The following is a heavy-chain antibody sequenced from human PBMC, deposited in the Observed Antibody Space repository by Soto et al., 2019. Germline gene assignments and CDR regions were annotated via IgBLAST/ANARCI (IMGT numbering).Heavy chain of an antibody. CDR1: GGSISSYY. D-gene: IGHD6-13*01. Sequence: SETLSLTCTVSGGSISSYYWSWIRQSPGKGLEWIGYIYYSGTTNYNPSLKSRVTISVDTSKNQFSLKLSSVTAADTAVYYCARDIADRALWAAAGYYFENWGQGTLVTVSS. CDR2: IYYSGTT. V-gene: IGHV4-59*01. J-gene: IGHJ4*02. CDR3: ARDIADRALWAAAGYYFEN.